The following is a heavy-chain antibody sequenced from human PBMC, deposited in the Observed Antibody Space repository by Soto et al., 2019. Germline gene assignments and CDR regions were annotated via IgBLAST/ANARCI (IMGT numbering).Heavy chain of an antibody. D-gene: IGHD3-10*01. V-gene: IGHV4-30-2*01. CDR2: IYHSVST. J-gene: IGHJ4*02. CDR1: GGSISSGGYS. CDR3: ARVVLWFGELTPYYFDY. Sequence: SETLSLTCAVSGGSISSGGYSCRWIRQPPGKCLEWIGYIYHSVSTYYNPSLKSRGTISVDRSKNQFSLKLRSVTAADTAVYSCARVVLWFGELTPYYFDYWGQGTLVTVS.